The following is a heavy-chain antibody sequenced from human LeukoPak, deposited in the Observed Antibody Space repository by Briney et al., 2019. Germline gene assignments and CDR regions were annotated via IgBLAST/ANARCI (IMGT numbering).Heavy chain of an antibody. CDR2: ISYVGSNK. D-gene: IGHD5-18*01. Sequence: GGSLRLSCEASGFTFSSYGMHWVRQAPGKGLEWVAVISYVGSNKYYADSVKGRFTISRDNSKNTLYLQMNSLRAEDTAVYYCAKDTATSRDQLNYFDYWGQGTLVTVSS. J-gene: IGHJ4*02. V-gene: IGHV3-30*18. CDR1: GFTFSSYG. CDR3: AKDTATSRDQLNYFDY.